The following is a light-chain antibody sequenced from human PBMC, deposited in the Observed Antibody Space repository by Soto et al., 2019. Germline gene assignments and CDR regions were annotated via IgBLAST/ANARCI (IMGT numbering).Light chain of an antibody. J-gene: IGLJ1*01. CDR3: SSYTSSSTYV. CDR2: EVS. V-gene: IGLV2-14*01. Sequence: QSALTQPASVSGSPGQSITISCTGSSTDVGGYNYVSWYQQHPGKAPKVMIYEVSNRPSGVSNRFSGSKSGNTASLTISGLQAEDEADYYCSSYTSSSTYVLGTGTKATVL. CDR1: STDVGGYNY.